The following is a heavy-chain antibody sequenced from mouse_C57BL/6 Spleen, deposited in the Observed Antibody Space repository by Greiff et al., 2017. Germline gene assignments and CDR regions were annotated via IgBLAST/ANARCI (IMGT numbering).Heavy chain of an antibody. J-gene: IGHJ2*01. CDR3: ARYRGLTAQATLGY. V-gene: IGHV1-59*01. CDR1: GYTFTSYW. CDR2: IDPSDSYT. D-gene: IGHD3-2*02. Sequence: QVQLQQPGAELVRPGTSVKLSCKASGYTFTSYWMHWVKQRPGQGLEWIGVIDPSDSYTNYNQKFKGKATLTVDTSSSTAYMQLSSLTSEDSAVYYCARYRGLTAQATLGYWGQGTTLTVSS.